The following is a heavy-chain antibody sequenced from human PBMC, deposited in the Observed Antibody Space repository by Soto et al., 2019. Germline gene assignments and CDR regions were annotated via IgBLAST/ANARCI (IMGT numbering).Heavy chain of an antibody. J-gene: IGHJ4*02. V-gene: IGHV4-59*01. Sequence: SETLSLTCTVSGGSISSYYWSWIRQPPGKGLEWIGYIYYTGTTNYNPSLKSRVTTSVDTSKNQFSLKLSSVTAADTAVYYCARSPSGYSSTFDYWGQGTLVTVSS. CDR1: GGSISSYY. D-gene: IGHD5-18*01. CDR2: IYYTGTT. CDR3: ARSPSGYSSTFDY.